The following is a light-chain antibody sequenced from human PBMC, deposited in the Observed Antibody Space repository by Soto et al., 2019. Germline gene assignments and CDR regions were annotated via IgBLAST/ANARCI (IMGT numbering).Light chain of an antibody. CDR2: GAS. CDR3: LQDNSYPLT. CDR1: QSVSGN. J-gene: IGKJ1*01. V-gene: IGKV3D-15*01. Sequence: EIVMTQSPATLSVSPGERGTLSCGASQSVSGNLAWYQQKPGQAARLLIYGASRRATGIPDRFSGSGSGTEFSITISRLEPEDFAVYYCLQDNSYPLTFGQGTKVDIK.